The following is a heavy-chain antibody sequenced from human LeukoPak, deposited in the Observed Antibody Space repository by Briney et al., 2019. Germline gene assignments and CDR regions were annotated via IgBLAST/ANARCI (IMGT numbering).Heavy chain of an antibody. CDR1: GDSVSSNSAA. CDR3: ARDPGAARRNFDY. CDR2: TYYKSKWYY. Sequence: SQTLSLTCAISGDSVSSNSAAWNWIRQSPSRGLEWLGRTYYKSKWYYDYAVSVKSRITITPDTSKNQFSLQLNSVTPEDTAVYYCARDPGAARRNFDYWGQGTLVTVSS. V-gene: IGHV6-1*01. D-gene: IGHD6-13*01. J-gene: IGHJ4*02.